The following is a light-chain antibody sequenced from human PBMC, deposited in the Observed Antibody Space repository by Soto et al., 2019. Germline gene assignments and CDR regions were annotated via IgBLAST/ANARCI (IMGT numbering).Light chain of an antibody. V-gene: IGLV3-21*02. Sequence: SYELTQPPSVSVAPGQTARISCGGNNIGRKSVHWYQQKPGRAPVVVVYDDSDRPSGIPERFSGANSGDTATLTISRVKAGDEADYYCHVWDSSSGHYIFGTGTKVTVL. J-gene: IGLJ1*01. CDR3: HVWDSSSGHYI. CDR1: NIGRKS. CDR2: DDS.